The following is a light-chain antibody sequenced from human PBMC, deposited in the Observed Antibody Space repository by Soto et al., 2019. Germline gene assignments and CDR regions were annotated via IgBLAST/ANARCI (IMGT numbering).Light chain of an antibody. CDR1: SSNIGAGYD. CDR3: QSNDISLSASVV. J-gene: IGLJ2*01. Sequence: HCVLTQPVSVNGVPRQSVSISCNGRSSNIGAGYDVQWYQQLPGAAPRLLIFGNTNRPSGVPDRFSGSRSGTSASLAISGLQAEDEADYSCQSNDISLSASVVFGGGTKVTVL. V-gene: IGLV1-40*01. CDR2: GNT.